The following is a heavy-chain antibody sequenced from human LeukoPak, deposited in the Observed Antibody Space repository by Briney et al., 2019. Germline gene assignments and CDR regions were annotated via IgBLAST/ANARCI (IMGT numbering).Heavy chain of an antibody. CDR1: GFTFSSYS. D-gene: IGHD6-13*01. CDR3: ARDLRSGWSYYFDY. CDR2: ISSSSSYI. J-gene: IGHJ4*02. V-gene: IGHV3-21*04. Sequence: TGGSLRLSCAASGFTFSSYSMNWVRQAPGKGLEWVSSISSSSSYIYYADSVKGRFTISRDNAKNSLYLQMNSLRAEDTAVYYCARDLRSGWSYYFDYWGQGTLVTVSS.